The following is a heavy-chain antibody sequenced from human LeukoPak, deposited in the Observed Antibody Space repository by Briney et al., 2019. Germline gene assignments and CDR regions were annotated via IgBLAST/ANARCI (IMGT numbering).Heavy chain of an antibody. CDR2: IGGSSTSI. D-gene: IGHD6-13*01. J-gene: IGHJ4*02. CDR1: GFTFSTYS. Sequence: GGSLRLSCAASGFTFSTYSMNWVRQAPGKGLEWVSSIGGSSTSIYYAGSVKGRFTISRDNAKNSLYLQMNSLRAEDTAVYYCAREEGKQQMEAFDYWGQGTLVTVSS. CDR3: AREEGKQQMEAFDY. V-gene: IGHV3-21*01.